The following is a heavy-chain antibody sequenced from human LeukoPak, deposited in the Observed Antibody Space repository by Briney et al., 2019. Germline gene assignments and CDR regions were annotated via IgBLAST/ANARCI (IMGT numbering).Heavy chain of an antibody. D-gene: IGHD3-16*02. V-gene: IGHV4-34*01. CDR3: ARDRTYYVWGSYHLFDY. CDR1: GGSFSGYY. CDR2: INHSGST. Sequence: SDTLSLTCAVYGGSFSGYYWSWIRQPPGKGLEWIGEINHSGSTNYNPSLKSRVTISVDTSKNQFSLKLSSVTAADTAVYYCARDRTYYVWGSYHLFDYWGQGTLVTVSS. J-gene: IGHJ4*02.